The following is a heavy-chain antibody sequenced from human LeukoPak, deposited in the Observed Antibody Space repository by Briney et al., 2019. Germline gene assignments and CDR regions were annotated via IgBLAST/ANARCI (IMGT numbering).Heavy chain of an antibody. CDR2: INHSGST. CDR3: ARGTVPGSRYSGGSNWFDP. V-gene: IGHV4-34*01. J-gene: IGHJ5*02. Sequence: SETLSLTCAVYGGSFSGYYWSWIRQPPGKGLEWIGEINHSGSTNYNPSLKGRVTISVDTSKNQFSLKLSSVTAADTAVYYCARGTVPGSRYSGGSNWFDPWGQGTLVTVSS. CDR1: GGSFSGYY. D-gene: IGHD1-26*01.